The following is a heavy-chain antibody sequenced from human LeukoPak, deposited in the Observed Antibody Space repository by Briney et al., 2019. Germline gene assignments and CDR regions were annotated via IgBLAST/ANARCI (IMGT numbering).Heavy chain of an antibody. CDR1: GFTFSSYV. J-gene: IGHJ4*02. V-gene: IGHV3-30*04. CDR2: ISYDGSNE. CDR3: ARDVGLDYDKSYYFDY. D-gene: IGHD3-22*01. Sequence: GGSLRLSCAASGFTFSSYVMHWVRQAPGKGLEWVAIISYDGSNEYYADSVKGRFTISRDNSKNTLYLQMNILRAEDTAVYYCARDVGLDYDKSYYFDYWGQGTMVTVYS.